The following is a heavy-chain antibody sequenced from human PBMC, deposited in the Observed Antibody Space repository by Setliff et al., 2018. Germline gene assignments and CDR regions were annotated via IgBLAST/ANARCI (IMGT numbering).Heavy chain of an antibody. CDR2: INEDGSVR. CDR1: GFTFSRYW. V-gene: IGHV3-74*01. Sequence: GSLRLSCVASGFTFSRYWMHWVRQVPGKGLVWVSRINEDGSVRNYADPVMGRFTISRDNAKNTLYLQMNSLRAEDTAIYYCAIIDDAIMDLDYWGQGTLVTVSS. D-gene: IGHD3-16*01. J-gene: IGHJ4*02. CDR3: AIIDDAIMDLDY.